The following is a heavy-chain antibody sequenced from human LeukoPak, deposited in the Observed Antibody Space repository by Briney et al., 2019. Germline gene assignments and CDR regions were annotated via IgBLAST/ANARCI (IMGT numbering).Heavy chain of an antibody. Sequence: PSETLSLTCTVSGGSISSYYWSWIRQPPGKGLEWIGYIYYSGSTNYNPSLKSRVTISVDTSKNQFSLKLSSVTAADTAVYYCARARGGYSSSWQNWFDPWGQGTLVTASS. D-gene: IGHD6-13*01. CDR1: GGSISSYY. V-gene: IGHV4-59*01. CDR3: ARARGGYSSSWQNWFDP. J-gene: IGHJ5*02. CDR2: IYYSGST.